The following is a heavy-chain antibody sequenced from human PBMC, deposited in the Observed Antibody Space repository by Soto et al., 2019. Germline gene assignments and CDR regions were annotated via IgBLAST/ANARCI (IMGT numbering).Heavy chain of an antibody. CDR2: IWYDGSNK. Sequence: GGSLRLSCAASGFTFSSYGMHWVRQAPGKGLEWVAVIWYDGSNKYYADSVKGRFTISRDNSKNTLYLQMNSLRAEDTAVYYCLVRGVIKPFDYWGQGTLVTVSS. CDR3: LVRGVIKPFDY. J-gene: IGHJ4*02. V-gene: IGHV3-33*01. D-gene: IGHD3-10*01. CDR1: GFTFSSYG.